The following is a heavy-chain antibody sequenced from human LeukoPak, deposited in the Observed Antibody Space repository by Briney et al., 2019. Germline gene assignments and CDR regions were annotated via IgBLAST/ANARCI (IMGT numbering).Heavy chain of an antibody. CDR1: GDSVSSNSAA. V-gene: IGHV6-1*01. CDR2: TYYRSKWYN. Sequence: SQTLSLTCAISGDSVSSNSAAWNWIRQSPSRGLEWLGRTYYRSKWYNDYAVSVKSRITINPNTSKNQFSLKLSSVTAADTAVYYCARHSGTVTNFDCWGQGTLVTVSS. CDR3: ARHSGTVTNFDC. J-gene: IGHJ4*02. D-gene: IGHD4-17*01.